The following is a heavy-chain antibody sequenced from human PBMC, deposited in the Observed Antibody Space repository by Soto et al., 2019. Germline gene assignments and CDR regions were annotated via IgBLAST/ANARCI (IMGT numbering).Heavy chain of an antibody. Sequence: GSLRLSCAASGFTFGSYAMSWVRQAPGKGLEWVSAISGSGGSTYYADSVKGRFTISRDNSKNTLYLQMNSLRAEDTAVYYCAKGVVGIAVAGTFDYWGQGTLVTVSS. CDR2: ISGSGGST. V-gene: IGHV3-23*01. CDR3: AKGVVGIAVAGTFDY. CDR1: GFTFGSYA. D-gene: IGHD6-19*01. J-gene: IGHJ4*02.